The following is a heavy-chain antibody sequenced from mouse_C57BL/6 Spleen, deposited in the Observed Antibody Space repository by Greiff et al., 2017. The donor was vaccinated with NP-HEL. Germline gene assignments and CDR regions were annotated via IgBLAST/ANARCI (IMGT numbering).Heavy chain of an antibody. D-gene: IGHD2-3*01. CDR3: ARHEDDGYYGWFAY. CDR1: EYEFPSHD. J-gene: IGHJ3*01. Sequence: DVQRVESGGGLVQPGESLKLSCESNEYEFPSHDMSWVRKTPEKRLELVAAINSDGGSTYYPDTMERRFIISRDNTKKTLYLQMSSLTSEDTALYYCARHEDDGYYGWFAYWGQGTLVTVSA. CDR2: INSDGGST. V-gene: IGHV5-2*01.